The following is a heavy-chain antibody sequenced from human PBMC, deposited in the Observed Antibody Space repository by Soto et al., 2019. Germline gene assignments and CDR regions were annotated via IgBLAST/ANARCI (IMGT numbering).Heavy chain of an antibody. CDR3: ARGLEYCSSTSCYYWFDP. Sequence: QVQLVQSGAEVKKPGASVKVSCKASGYTFTSYDINWVRQATGQGLEWMGWMNPNSGNTGYAQKFQGRVTMTRNTSISPADMELSSLRSEDTAVYYCARGLEYCSSTSCYYWFDPWGQGTLVTVSS. V-gene: IGHV1-8*01. J-gene: IGHJ5*02. D-gene: IGHD2-2*01. CDR2: MNPNSGNT. CDR1: GYTFTSYD.